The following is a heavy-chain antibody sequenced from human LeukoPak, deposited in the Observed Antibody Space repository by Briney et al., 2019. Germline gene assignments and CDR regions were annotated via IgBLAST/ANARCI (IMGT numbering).Heavy chain of an antibody. CDR1: GFSFSTYA. J-gene: IGHJ4*02. CDR2: IKPDGSEQ. CDR3: AKDSGWFRFDH. V-gene: IGHV3-7*05. Sequence: GGSLRLSCAASGFSFSTYAMGWVRQAPGKGLEWVAHIKPDGSEQNYIDSVKGRFTISRDNAKNSLYLQMNSLRADDTAVYYCAKDSGWFRFDHWGQGTLVTVSS. D-gene: IGHD6-13*01.